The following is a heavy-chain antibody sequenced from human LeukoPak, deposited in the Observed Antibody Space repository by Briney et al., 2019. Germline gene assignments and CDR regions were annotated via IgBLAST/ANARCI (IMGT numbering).Heavy chain of an antibody. Sequence: QSGGSLRLSCAASGFTFSSYWMHWVRQAPGKGLVWVSRINTDGSSTNYADSVKGRFTISRDNAKNTLYLQMNSLGAEDTAVYYCAREWYQLLSPLDYWGQGTLVTVSS. V-gene: IGHV3-74*01. J-gene: IGHJ4*02. CDR3: AREWYQLLSPLDY. CDR2: INTDGSST. CDR1: GFTFSSYW. D-gene: IGHD2-2*01.